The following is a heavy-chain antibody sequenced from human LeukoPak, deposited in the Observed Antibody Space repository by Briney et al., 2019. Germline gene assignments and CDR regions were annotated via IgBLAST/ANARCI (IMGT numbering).Heavy chain of an antibody. CDR2: ISYDGSNK. V-gene: IGHV3-30*01. CDR1: GFTFSSYA. Sequence: PGGSLRLSCAASGFTFSSYAMHWVRQAPGKGLEWVAVISYDGSNKYYADSVKGRFTVSRDNSKNTLYLQMNSLRAEDTAVCYCARDRGDGYNYYFDYWGQGTLVTVSS. J-gene: IGHJ4*02. D-gene: IGHD5-24*01. CDR3: ARDRGDGYNYYFDY.